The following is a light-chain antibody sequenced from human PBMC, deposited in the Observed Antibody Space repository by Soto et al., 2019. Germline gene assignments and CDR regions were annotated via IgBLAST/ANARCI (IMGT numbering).Light chain of an antibody. V-gene: IGLV1-44*01. J-gene: IGLJ2*01. CDR1: SSNIGSNT. CDR2: SNN. CDR3: AAWDDSLNGVV. Sequence: QAVVTQPPSASGTPGQRVTISCSGSSSNIGSNTVNWHQQLPGTAPKLLIYSNNQRPSGVPDRFSGAKSGTSASLGISGLQSEDEADYYCAAWDDSLNGVVFGGGTKLNVL.